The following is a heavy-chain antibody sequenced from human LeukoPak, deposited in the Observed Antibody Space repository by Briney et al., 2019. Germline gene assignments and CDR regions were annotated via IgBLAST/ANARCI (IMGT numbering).Heavy chain of an antibody. Sequence: ASVKVSCKASGYTFTSYDINWVRQATGQGLEWMGWMNPNSGNTGYAQKFQGRVTITRNTSISTAYMELSSLRSEDTAVYYCARPIAVAAIDAFDIWGQGTMVTVSS. D-gene: IGHD6-19*01. V-gene: IGHV1-8*03. J-gene: IGHJ3*02. CDR1: GYTFTSYD. CDR3: ARPIAVAAIDAFDI. CDR2: MNPNSGNT.